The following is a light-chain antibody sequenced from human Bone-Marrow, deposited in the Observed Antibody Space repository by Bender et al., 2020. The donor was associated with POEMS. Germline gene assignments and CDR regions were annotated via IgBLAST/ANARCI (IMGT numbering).Light chain of an antibody. CDR2: DVS. CDR1: NSDVGAYNY. J-gene: IGLJ3*02. V-gene: IGLV2-14*03. CDR3: SSHTSTNTVV. Sequence: QSALTQPASVSGSPGQSITISCTGTNSDVGAYNYVSWYQQHPGKAPKLMISDVSKRPSGVSNRFSGSKSGNTASLSISGLQAEDEADYYCSSHTSTNTVVFGGGTKLTVL.